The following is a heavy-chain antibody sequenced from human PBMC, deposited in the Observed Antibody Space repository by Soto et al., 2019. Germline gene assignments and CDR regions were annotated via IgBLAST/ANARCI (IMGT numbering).Heavy chain of an antibody. CDR3: ARDIVVVVAATRVASSFDP. V-gene: IGHV4-34*01. CDR2: INHSGST. CDR1: GGSFSGYY. Sequence: QVQLQQWGAGLLKPSETLSLTCAVYGGSFSGYYWSWIRQPPGKGLEWIGEINHSGSTNYNPSLKSRVTISVDTSKNRFSLKLSSVTAADTAVYYCARDIVVVVAATRVASSFDPWGQGTLVTVSS. J-gene: IGHJ5*02. D-gene: IGHD2-15*01.